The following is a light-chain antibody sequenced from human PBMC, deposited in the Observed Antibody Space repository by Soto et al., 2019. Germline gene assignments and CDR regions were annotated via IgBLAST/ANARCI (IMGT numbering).Light chain of an antibody. J-gene: IGKJ2*01. V-gene: IGKV3-20*01. CDR3: HQYGSSLGT. CDR2: GAS. CDR1: QSVTSNY. Sequence: EIVLTQSPGTLSLSPGERATLSCGASQSVTSNYLAWYQQKPGQAPRLLIFGASIRVTGIPDRFIGSGSGTDFTLTISRLEPEDFAVYYCHQYGSSLGTFGQGTKVDIK.